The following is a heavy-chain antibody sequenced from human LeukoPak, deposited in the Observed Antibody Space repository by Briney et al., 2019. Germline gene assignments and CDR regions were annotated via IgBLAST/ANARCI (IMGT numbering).Heavy chain of an antibody. CDR2: ISGSGGST. CDR3: AKPRTAVFYYSAMDA. Sequence: AGGSLRLSCAASGFTFSNYNMNWVRQAPGKGLEWVSAISGSGGSTSYAVSVKGRFTISRDNSKNTLYLQMSSMRAEATALYYCAKPRTAVFYYSAMDAWGQGTTVTVSS. D-gene: IGHD6-19*01. V-gene: IGHV3-23*01. J-gene: IGHJ6*02. CDR1: GFTFSNYN.